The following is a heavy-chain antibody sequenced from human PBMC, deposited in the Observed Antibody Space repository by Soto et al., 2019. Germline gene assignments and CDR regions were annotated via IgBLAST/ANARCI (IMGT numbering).Heavy chain of an antibody. V-gene: IGHV4-34*01. CDR3: ARGWGRIFDY. Sequence: QVQLQQWGAGLLKPSETLSLTCAVYGGSFSGYYWNWIRQPPGKGLEWIGEINHSGSTNYNPSLKRRVTLAVDTSKNQFSLTLSSVTAADTAVYYCARGWGRIFDYWGQGTLVTVSS. CDR1: GGSFSGYY. CDR2: INHSGST. D-gene: IGHD7-27*01. J-gene: IGHJ4*02.